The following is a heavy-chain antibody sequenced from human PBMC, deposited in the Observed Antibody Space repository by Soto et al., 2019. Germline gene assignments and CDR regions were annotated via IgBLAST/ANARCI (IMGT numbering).Heavy chain of an antibody. V-gene: IGHV5-10-1*03. CDR1: GYSFTNYW. CDR2: IEPGESYT. D-gene: IGHD3-16*02. Sequence: EVQLVQSGAEVTKPGESLRISCKAIGYSFTNYWISWVRQMPGKGLEWLGRIEPGESYTKYSPSFQGHVSISADKSISIAYLQWSSLKASDTATYYCARHVVTYYGRDVWGQGTTVIVSS. J-gene: IGHJ6*02. CDR3: ARHVVTYYGRDV.